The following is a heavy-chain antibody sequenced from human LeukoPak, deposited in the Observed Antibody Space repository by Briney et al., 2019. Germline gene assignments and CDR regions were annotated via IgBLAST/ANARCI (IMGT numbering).Heavy chain of an antibody. Sequence: SETLSLTCTVSGGSMKFYYWSWLRQPAGKGLVWIGRIYSTGSTNYSPSLKSRVTMSVDKSKNQFSLNLSSVTAADTAVYYCARDGGYGSGSALWGQGTLITVSS. D-gene: IGHD3-10*01. CDR3: ARDGGYGSGSAL. CDR2: IYSTGST. J-gene: IGHJ4*02. CDR1: GGSMKFYY. V-gene: IGHV4-4*07.